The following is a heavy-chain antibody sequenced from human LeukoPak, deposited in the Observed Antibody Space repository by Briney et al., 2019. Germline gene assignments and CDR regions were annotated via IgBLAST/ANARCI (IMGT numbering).Heavy chain of an antibody. CDR3: ARVSSSIAASWFDP. CDR1: GYTFTSYG. CDR2: ISAYNGNT. D-gene: IGHD6-6*01. Sequence: ASVKVSCRASGYTFTSYGISWVRQAPGQGLEWMGWISAYNGNTNYAQKLQGRVTMTIDTSTSTAYMELRSLRSDDTAVYYCARVSSSIAASWFDPRGQGTLVTVSS. J-gene: IGHJ5*02. V-gene: IGHV1-18*01.